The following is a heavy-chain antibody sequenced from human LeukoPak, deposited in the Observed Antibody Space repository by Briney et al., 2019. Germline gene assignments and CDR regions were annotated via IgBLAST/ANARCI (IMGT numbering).Heavy chain of an antibody. V-gene: IGHV4-4*07. J-gene: IGHJ3*02. CDR2: IYTSGST. Sequence: PSETLSLTCTVSGGSISSYYWSWIRQPAGKGLGWIGRIYTSGSTNYNPSLKSRVTMSVDTSKNQFSLKLSSVTAADTAVYYCARGVQGDFWSGYHRYAFDIWGQGTMVTVSS. CDR1: GGSISSYY. D-gene: IGHD3-3*01. CDR3: ARGVQGDFWSGYHRYAFDI.